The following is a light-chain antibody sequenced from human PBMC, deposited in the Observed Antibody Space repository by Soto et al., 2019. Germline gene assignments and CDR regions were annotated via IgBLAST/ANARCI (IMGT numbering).Light chain of an antibody. CDR3: GSYTTINTMI. V-gene: IGLV2-14*03. CDR2: DVS. Sequence: QSVLTQPASVSGSPGQSITISCAGTSGDVGAYNYVTWFQHYPGNVPTLIIYDVSERPSGVSDRFSGSKSGNTASLTISGLLTEDEADYYCGSYTTINTMIFGGGTKLTVL. J-gene: IGLJ2*01. CDR1: SGDVGAYNY.